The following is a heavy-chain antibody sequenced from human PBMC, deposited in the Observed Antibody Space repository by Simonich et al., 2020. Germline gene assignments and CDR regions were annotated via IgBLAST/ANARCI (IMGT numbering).Heavy chain of an antibody. Sequence: QVQLQESGPGLVKPSETLSLTCTVSGGSISSYYWSWIRQPPGKGLEWIRYIYYSGSTNYNPSLKSRVTIAVDTSKNQFSLKLSSVTAADTAVYYCARSLGYYYYYYGMDVWGQGTTVTVSS. J-gene: IGHJ6*02. V-gene: IGHV4-59*08. CDR3: ARSLGYYYYYYGMDV. D-gene: IGHD1-26*01. CDR1: GGSISSYY. CDR2: IYYSGST.